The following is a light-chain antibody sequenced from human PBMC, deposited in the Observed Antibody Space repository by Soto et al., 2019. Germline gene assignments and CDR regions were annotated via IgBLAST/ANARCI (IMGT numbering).Light chain of an antibody. Sequence: QSVLTQPASVSGSPRQSITISCTGASSDVGSYTYVSWYQQHPGKAPKLMIYEVNNRPSGVPNRLSGSKSGNTASLTISGLQAEDEADYYCSSYTSSSTLYVFGTGTKVTVL. V-gene: IGLV2-14*01. J-gene: IGLJ1*01. CDR3: SSYTSSSTLYV. CDR2: EVN. CDR1: SSDVGSYTY.